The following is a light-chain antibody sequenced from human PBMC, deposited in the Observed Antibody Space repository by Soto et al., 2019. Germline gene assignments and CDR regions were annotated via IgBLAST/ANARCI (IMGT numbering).Light chain of an antibody. J-gene: IGKJ1*01. CDR2: GAS. CDR1: QSVSNNY. Sequence: EIEFRLSPGTLSLPPGKRATLPCRASQSVSNNYLAWYQQKPGQAPRLLIYGASNRATGIPDRFSGSGSGTDFTLTISRLEPEDFAVYYCQQYGSSGTFGQGTKVDI. V-gene: IGKV3-20*01. CDR3: QQYGSSGT.